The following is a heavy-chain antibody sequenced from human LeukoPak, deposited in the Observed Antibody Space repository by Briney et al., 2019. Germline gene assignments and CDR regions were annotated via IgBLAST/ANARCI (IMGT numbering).Heavy chain of an antibody. Sequence: PGGSLRLSCAASGFTFSSYWMSWVRQAPGKGLEWVANIKQDGSEKYYVDSVKGRFTISRDNAKNSLYLQMNSLRADDTAVYYCARERGGLSLRRMRTTFDYWGQGTLVTVSS. D-gene: IGHD1-1*01. CDR1: GFTFSSYW. CDR3: ARERGGLSLRRMRTTFDY. CDR2: IKQDGSEK. V-gene: IGHV3-7*01. J-gene: IGHJ4*02.